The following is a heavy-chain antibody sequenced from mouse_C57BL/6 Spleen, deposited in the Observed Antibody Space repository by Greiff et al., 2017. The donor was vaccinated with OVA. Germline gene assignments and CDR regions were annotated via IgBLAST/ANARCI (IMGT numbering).Heavy chain of an antibody. CDR3: TRREYYYGSSHFDY. Sequence: VQLQESGAELVRPGASVTLSCKASGYTFTDYEMHWVKQTPVHGLEWIGAIDPETGGTAYNQKFKGKAILTADKSSSTAYMELRSLTSEDSAVYYCTRREYYYGSSHFDYWGQGTTLTVSS. CDR2: IDPETGGT. CDR1: GYTFTDYE. D-gene: IGHD1-1*01. J-gene: IGHJ2*01. V-gene: IGHV1-15*01.